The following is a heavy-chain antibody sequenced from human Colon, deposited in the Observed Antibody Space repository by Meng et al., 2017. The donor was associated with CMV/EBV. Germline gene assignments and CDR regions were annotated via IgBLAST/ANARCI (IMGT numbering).Heavy chain of an antibody. D-gene: IGHD5-12*01. CDR3: ARDSGYGHFDY. CDR1: NGSITSGGYY. V-gene: IGHV4-31*03. Sequence: QFHLQESGPGLVKPSQTLSLSCTVSNGSITSGGYYCSWIRHVPGRGLAWIGYMYYTGSTFYNPSLKSRTTISVSTSDNQFSLKLTSMTAADTAVYYCARDSGYGHFDYWGQGVLVTVSS. J-gene: IGHJ4*02. CDR2: MYYTGST.